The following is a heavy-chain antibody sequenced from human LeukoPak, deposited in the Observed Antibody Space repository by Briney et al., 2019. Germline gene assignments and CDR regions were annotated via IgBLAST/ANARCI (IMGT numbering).Heavy chain of an antibody. Sequence: GRSLRLSCAASGFTFSSYAMSWVRQAPGKGLEWVSAISGSGGSTYYADSVKGRFTISRDNSKNTLYLQMNSLRAEDTAVYYCARVRGRLERRSGWFDPWGQGTLVTVSS. CDR2: ISGSGGST. J-gene: IGHJ5*02. CDR1: GFTFSSYA. V-gene: IGHV3-23*01. CDR3: ARVRGRLERRSGWFDP. D-gene: IGHD1-1*01.